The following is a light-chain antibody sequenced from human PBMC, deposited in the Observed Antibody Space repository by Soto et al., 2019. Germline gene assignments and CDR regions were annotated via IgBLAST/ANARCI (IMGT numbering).Light chain of an antibody. CDR1: SSDIGGFNY. V-gene: IGLV2-11*01. J-gene: IGLJ1*01. Sequence: QSALTQPPSVSGSPGQSVTISCTGTSSDIGGFNYVSWYQQHPGKVPKFIIYEVTKRPSGVPDRFSGSKSGTSASLAISGLQSEDEADYYCATWDDSLHGYVFGTGTKLTVL. CDR3: ATWDDSLHGYV. CDR2: EVT.